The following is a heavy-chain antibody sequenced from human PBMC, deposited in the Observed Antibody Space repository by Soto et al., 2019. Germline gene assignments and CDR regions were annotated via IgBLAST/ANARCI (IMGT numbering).Heavy chain of an antibody. CDR2: ISYDGSNK. V-gene: IGHV3-30-3*01. J-gene: IGHJ4*02. Sequence: PGGSLRLSCAASGFTFSSYAMHWVRQAPGKGLEWVAVISYDGSNKYYADSVKGRFTISRDNSKNTLYLQMNSLRAEDTAVYYCASLFLHDYWGRGTLVTVSS. CDR1: GFTFSSYA. CDR3: ASLFLHDY. D-gene: IGHD3-10*02.